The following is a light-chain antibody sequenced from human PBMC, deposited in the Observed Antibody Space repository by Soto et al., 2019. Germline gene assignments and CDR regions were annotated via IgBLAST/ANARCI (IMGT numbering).Light chain of an antibody. V-gene: IGKV1-33*01. CDR1: QDISNH. J-gene: IGKJ3*01. CDR2: DAS. CDR3: QQYDNLPTFT. Sequence: DIQMTQSPSSLSASVGDRVTITCQASQDISNHLNWYQQKPGKAPKLLIYDASSLETGVPSSFSGSGSGTDFTFTITSLRPVDIATYYCQQYDNLPTFTFGPGTKVDIK.